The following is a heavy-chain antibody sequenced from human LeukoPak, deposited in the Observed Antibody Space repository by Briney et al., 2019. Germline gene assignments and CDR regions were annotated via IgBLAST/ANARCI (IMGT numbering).Heavy chain of an antibody. V-gene: IGHV1-8*02. CDR1: GYTFTSYY. D-gene: IGHD6-13*01. J-gene: IGHJ4*02. Sequence: VASVKVSCKASGYTFTSYYLHWVRQAPGQGLEWMGWMNPNSGNTGYAQKFQGRVTMTRNTSISTAYMELSSLRSEDTAVYYCARRQQLVFSGGGIDYWGQGTLVTVSS. CDR2: MNPNSGNT. CDR3: ARRQQLVFSGGGIDY.